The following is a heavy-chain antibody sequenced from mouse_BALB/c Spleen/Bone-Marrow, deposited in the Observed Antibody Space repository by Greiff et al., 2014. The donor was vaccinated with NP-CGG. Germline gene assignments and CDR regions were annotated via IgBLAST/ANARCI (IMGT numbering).Heavy chain of an antibody. CDR1: GFSLTSHG. V-gene: IGHV2-9*02. CDR2: IWAGGST. CDR3: ARDNGNFFAY. J-gene: IGHJ3*01. Sequence: QVHVKQSGPGLVAPSQSLSITCTVSGFSLTSHGVHWVRQPPGKGLEWLGVIWAGGSTNYNSALMSRLSISKDNSKSQVFLKMNSLQTDDTAMYYCARDNGNFFAYWGQGTLVTVSA. D-gene: IGHD2-1*01.